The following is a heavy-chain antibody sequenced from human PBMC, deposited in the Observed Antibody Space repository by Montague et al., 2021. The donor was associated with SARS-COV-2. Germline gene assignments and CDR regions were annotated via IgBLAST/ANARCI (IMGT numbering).Heavy chain of an antibody. J-gene: IGHJ4*02. Sequence: SETLSLTCAVSGGSITANNWWYWVRQSPGKGLVWIGEIYRSGSTNYNPSLKRRVTISVDRSTNQFSLRLTSVTAADTAVYYCSREGSRDGYNEGFDYWGQGTLVTVSS. CDR2: IYRSGST. CDR3: SREGSRDGYNEGFDY. D-gene: IGHD5-24*01. V-gene: IGHV4-4*02. CDR1: GGSITANNW.